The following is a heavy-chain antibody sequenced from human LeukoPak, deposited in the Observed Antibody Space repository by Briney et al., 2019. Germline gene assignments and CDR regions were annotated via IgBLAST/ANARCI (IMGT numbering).Heavy chain of an antibody. D-gene: IGHD6-13*01. CDR3: ARKVILRIAAAKKSSHFDY. Sequence: PGGSLRLSCAASGFTFSSYAMHWVRQAPGKGLEWVAVISYDGSNKYYADSVKGRFTISRDNSKNTLYLQMNSLRAEDTAVYYCARKVILRIAAAKKSSHFDYWGQGTLVTVSS. CDR1: GFTFSSYA. J-gene: IGHJ4*02. CDR2: ISYDGSNK. V-gene: IGHV3-30-3*01.